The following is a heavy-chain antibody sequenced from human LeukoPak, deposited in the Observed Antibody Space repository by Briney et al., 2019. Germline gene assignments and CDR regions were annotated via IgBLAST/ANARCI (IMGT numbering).Heavy chain of an antibody. V-gene: IGHV4-4*02. CDR1: GGSISSSNW. CDR3: ARDSSGWYFDY. Sequence: SETLSLTCTVSGGSISSSNWWSWVRQPPGKGLEWIGSIYYSGSTYYNPSLKSRVTISVDTSKNQFSLKLSSVTAADTAVYYCARDSSGWYFDYWGQGTLVTVSS. CDR2: IYYSGST. J-gene: IGHJ4*02. D-gene: IGHD6-19*01.